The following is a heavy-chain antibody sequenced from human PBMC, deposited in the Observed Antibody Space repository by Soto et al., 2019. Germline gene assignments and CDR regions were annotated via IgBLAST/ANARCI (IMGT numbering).Heavy chain of an antibody. CDR2: ISYDGSNK. CDR1: GFTFSSYA. CDR3: ATTNVDTASFDY. J-gene: IGHJ4*02. D-gene: IGHD5-18*01. V-gene: IGHV3-30-3*01. Sequence: QVQLVESGGGVVQPGRSLRLSCAASGFTFSSYAMHWVRQAPGKGLEWVAVISYDGSNKYYADSVKGRFTISRDNSKNTLYLQMNSLRAEDTAVYYCATTNVDTASFDYWGQGTLVTVSS.